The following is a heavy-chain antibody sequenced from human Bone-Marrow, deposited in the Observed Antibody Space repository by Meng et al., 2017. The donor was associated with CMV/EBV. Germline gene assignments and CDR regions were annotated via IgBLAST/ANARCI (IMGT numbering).Heavy chain of an antibody. Sequence: SETLSLTCVVYGESFSDYYWTWIRQPPGKGLEWIGEINHSGGTNYNPSLKSRVTISIDTSKNQFSLNLASVTAADTAVYYCARGRIPWYSSSWLNWFDPWGQGTLVTVSS. CDR2: INHSGGT. CDR3: ARGRIPWYSSSWLNWFDP. D-gene: IGHD6-13*01. J-gene: IGHJ5*02. CDR1: GESFSDYY. V-gene: IGHV4-34*01.